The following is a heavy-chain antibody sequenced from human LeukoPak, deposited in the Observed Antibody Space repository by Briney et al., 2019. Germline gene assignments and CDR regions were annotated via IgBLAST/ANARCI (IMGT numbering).Heavy chain of an antibody. Sequence: SETLSLTCTVSGGSMRGYYWVWIRQPPGKGLEWIGYIYYSGSTDCNPSLKSRVTISVDTSKNQFSLKMSSVTAADTAVYYCARAPNGFGAFDIWGPGTMVTVSS. CDR3: ARAPNGFGAFDI. CDR2: IYYSGST. CDR1: GGSMRGYY. D-gene: IGHD2-8*01. V-gene: IGHV4-59*01. J-gene: IGHJ3*02.